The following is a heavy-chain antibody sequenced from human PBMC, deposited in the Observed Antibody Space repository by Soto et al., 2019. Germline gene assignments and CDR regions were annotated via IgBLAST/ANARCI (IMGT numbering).Heavy chain of an antibody. Sequence: ASVKVSCKASGGTFSSYAISWVRQATGQGLEWMGIINPSGGSTSYAQKFQGRVTMTRDTSTSTVYMELSSLRSEDTAVYYCARELGADYCSSTSCYSGDYWGQGTLVTVSS. J-gene: IGHJ4*02. V-gene: IGHV1-46*01. CDR2: INPSGGST. CDR1: GGTFSSYA. D-gene: IGHD2-2*01. CDR3: ARELGADYCSSTSCYSGDY.